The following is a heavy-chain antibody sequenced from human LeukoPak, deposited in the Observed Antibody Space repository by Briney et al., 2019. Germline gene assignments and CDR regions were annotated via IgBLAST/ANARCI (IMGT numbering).Heavy chain of an antibody. D-gene: IGHD4-17*01. Sequence: SETLSLTCTVSGGSVSSGSYYWSWIRQPPGKGLEWIGYIYYSGSTNYNPSLKSRVTISVDTSKNQFSLKLSSMTAADTAVYYCARAPRAYGDYKFDYWGQGTLVAVSS. CDR2: IYYSGST. CDR1: GGSVSSGSYY. CDR3: ARAPRAYGDYKFDY. V-gene: IGHV4-61*01. J-gene: IGHJ4*02.